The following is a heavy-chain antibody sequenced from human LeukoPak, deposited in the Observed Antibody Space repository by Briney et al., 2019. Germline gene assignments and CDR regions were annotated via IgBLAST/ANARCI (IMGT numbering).Heavy chain of an antibody. Sequence: GGSLRLSCAASGFTFSYYEMDWVRQAPGKGLEWVSYISGSGSTIYYADSVKGRFTISRDNSKNSLHLQMISLRAEDTAVYYCARDTYYDSSGYTYYYYGMDVWGQGTTVTVSS. CDR1: GFTFSYYE. CDR2: ISGSGSTI. CDR3: ARDTYYDSSGYTYYYYGMDV. D-gene: IGHD3-22*01. V-gene: IGHV3-48*03. J-gene: IGHJ6*02.